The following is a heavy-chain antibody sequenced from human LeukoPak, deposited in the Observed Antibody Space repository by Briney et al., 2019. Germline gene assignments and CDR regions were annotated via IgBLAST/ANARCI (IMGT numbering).Heavy chain of an antibody. CDR3: AKGSMTTLGEFDY. Sequence: GGSLRLSCAASGFTFSRYNMNWVRQAPGKGLEWVAVISYDGSNKYYADSVKGRFTISRDNSKNTLYLQMNSLRAEDTAVYYCAKGSMTTLGEFDYWGQGTLVTVSS. D-gene: IGHD4-11*01. V-gene: IGHV3-30*18. CDR2: ISYDGSNK. J-gene: IGHJ4*02. CDR1: GFTFSRYN.